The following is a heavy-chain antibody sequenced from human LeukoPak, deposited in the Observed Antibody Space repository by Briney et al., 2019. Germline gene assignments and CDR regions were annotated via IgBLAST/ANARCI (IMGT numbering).Heavy chain of an antibody. CDR3: AKTIAAAGLNWFDP. J-gene: IGHJ5*02. V-gene: IGHV4-4*07. Sequence: PSETLSLTCTVSGVSISSYYWSWIRQPAGKGLEWIGRIYTSGSTNYNPSLKSRVTMSVDTSKNQFSLKLSSVTAADTAVYYCAKTIAAAGLNWFDPWGQGTLVTVSS. CDR2: IYTSGST. CDR1: GVSISSYY. D-gene: IGHD6-13*01.